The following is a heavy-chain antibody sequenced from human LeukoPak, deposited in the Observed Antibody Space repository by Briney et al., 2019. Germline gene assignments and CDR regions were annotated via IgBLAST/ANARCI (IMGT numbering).Heavy chain of an antibody. Sequence: PGGSLRLSCAASGFTFTDYYMSWIRQAPGMGLEWVSYISSSSTYINYADSVKGRFTISRDNSKNTLYLQVNSLRAEDTAVYYCAAGGYSMGYCSGGSCYTPRYWGQGTLVTVSS. CDR2: ISSSSTYI. V-gene: IGHV3-11*03. CDR3: AAGGYSMGYCSGGSCYTPRY. D-gene: IGHD2-15*01. J-gene: IGHJ4*02. CDR1: GFTFTDYY.